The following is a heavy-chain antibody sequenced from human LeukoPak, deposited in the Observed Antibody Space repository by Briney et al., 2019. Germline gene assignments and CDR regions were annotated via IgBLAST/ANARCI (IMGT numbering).Heavy chain of an antibody. V-gene: IGHV1-69*05. CDR2: IIPIFGTA. J-gene: IGHJ4*02. CDR1: GGTFSSYA. CDR3: ARGSSEITIFGVVQFDY. Sequence: SVKVSCKASGGTFSSYAISWVRQAPGQGLEWMGGIIPIFGTANYAQKFQGRVTITTDESTSTAYMELSSLRSEDTAVYYCARGSSEITIFGVVQFDYWGQGTLVTVSS. D-gene: IGHD3-3*01.